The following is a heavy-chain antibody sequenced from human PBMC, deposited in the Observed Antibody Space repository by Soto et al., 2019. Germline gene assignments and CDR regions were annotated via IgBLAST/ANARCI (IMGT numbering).Heavy chain of an antibody. CDR3: ARGSSGWYNWFDP. CDR2: MNPNSSNT. CDR1: GYTFTRYD. D-gene: IGHD6-19*01. J-gene: IGHJ5*02. V-gene: IGHV1-8*01. Sequence: GASVKVSCKASGYTFTRYDINWVRQATGQGIEWMGWMNPNSSNTGYAQKFQSRDSLTRNISISTGYMVLSSLRSDYTAVYYCARGSSGWYNWFDPWGQGTLVTVSS.